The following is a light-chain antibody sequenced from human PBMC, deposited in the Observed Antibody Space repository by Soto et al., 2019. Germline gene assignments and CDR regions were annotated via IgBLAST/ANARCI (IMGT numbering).Light chain of an antibody. CDR3: GTWDSSLSAV. J-gene: IGLJ2*01. Sequence: QSVLTQPPSVSAAPGQKVTISCSGSSSNIGNNYVSWYQQLPGTAPKLLIYDNNKRPSGIPDRFSGSKSGTSATLGITGLLTGDEADYYCGTWDSSLSAVFGGGTKVTVL. CDR2: DNN. CDR1: SSNIGNNY. V-gene: IGLV1-51*01.